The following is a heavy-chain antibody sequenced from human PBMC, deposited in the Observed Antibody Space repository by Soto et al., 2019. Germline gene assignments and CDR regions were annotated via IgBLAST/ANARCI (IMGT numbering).Heavy chain of an antibody. J-gene: IGHJ4*02. CDR3: ARGFRDPSFSGFDY. Sequence: QVPLVQSGTEVRKPGASVKLSCRASGYTFTNYPLHWVRQVPGQRPQWLGWISAVDGQIKYSQKFQGRVTLTTDTSASTTYMELSSLRSDDTAMYYCARGFRDPSFSGFDYWGQGALVTVSS. V-gene: IGHV1-3*01. CDR1: GYTFTNYP. CDR2: ISAVDGQI. D-gene: IGHD2-21*02.